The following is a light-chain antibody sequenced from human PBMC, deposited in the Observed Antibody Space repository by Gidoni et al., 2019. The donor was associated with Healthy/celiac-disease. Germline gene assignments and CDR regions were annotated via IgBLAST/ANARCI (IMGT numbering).Light chain of an antibody. V-gene: IGLV2-14*03. CDR3: VSYTSRSTFV. CDR1: SSDVGGYNY. J-gene: IGLJ1*01. Sequence: QSALTQPASVSGSPGQAITLSCTGTSSDVGGYNYVSWYQQHPGKAPKLMIYDVSNRPSGVSNRFSGSKSGNTASLTISGLQAEDEADYYCVSYTSRSTFVFGTGTKVTVL. CDR2: DVS.